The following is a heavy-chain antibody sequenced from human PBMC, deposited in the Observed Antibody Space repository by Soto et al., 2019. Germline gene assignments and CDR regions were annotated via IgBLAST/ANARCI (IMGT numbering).Heavy chain of an antibody. J-gene: IGHJ5*02. CDR3: ARTGYCSGGSCYPSSWFDP. Sequence: VTLKESGPVLVKPTETLTLTCTVSGFSLSNARMGVSWIRQPPGKALEWLAHIFSNDEKSYSTSLKSRLTISKDTSKSQVVLTMTNMDPVDTATYYCARTGYCSGGSCYPSSWFDPWGQGTLVTVSS. V-gene: IGHV2-26*01. D-gene: IGHD2-15*01. CDR2: IFSNDEK. CDR1: GFSLSNARMG.